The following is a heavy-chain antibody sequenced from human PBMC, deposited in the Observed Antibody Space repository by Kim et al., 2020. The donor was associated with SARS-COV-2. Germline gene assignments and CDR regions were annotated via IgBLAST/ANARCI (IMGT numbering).Heavy chain of an antibody. D-gene: IGHD3-22*01. V-gene: IGHV3-48*03. J-gene: IGHJ4*02. CDR2: ISSSGSTI. CDR3: ARERPITMIVVVIGRGYFDY. Sequence: GGSLRLSCAASGFTFSSYEMNWVRQAPGKGLEWVSYISSSGSTIYYADSVKGRFTISRDNAKNSLYLQMNSLRAEDTAVYYCARERPITMIVVVIGRGYFDYWGQGTLVTVSS. CDR1: GFTFSSYE.